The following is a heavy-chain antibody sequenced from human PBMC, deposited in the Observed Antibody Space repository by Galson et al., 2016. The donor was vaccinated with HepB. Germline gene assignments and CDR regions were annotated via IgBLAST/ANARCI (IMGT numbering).Heavy chain of an antibody. D-gene: IGHD2-2*01. Sequence: SLRLSCAASGFTFSNYGMNWVRQAPGKGLEWVAVISYDGTTKYYADSVKGRFTISRDNSKNTLYLQMNSLRGDDTAFYYCAKARLVPGAMTGSGYFDSWGQGTLVTVSS. CDR3: AKARLVPGAMTGSGYFDS. J-gene: IGHJ4*02. CDR2: ISYDGTTK. V-gene: IGHV3-30*18. CDR1: GFTFSNYG.